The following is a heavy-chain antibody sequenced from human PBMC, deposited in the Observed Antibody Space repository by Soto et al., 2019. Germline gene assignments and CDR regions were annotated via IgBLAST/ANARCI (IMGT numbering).Heavy chain of an antibody. J-gene: IGHJ4*02. CDR3: AIDSWEVGATIDFDC. V-gene: IGHV4-61*01. Sequence: PSETLSLTCTVSDGSVSSGSYYWSWILHPPGKGLEWIGYIYYSWSTNYNPSLKSRVTISLDTSKNQSSLKLSSVTPAATAVYSCAIDSWEVGATIDFDCWGQGPALTVSS. CDR2: IYYSWST. D-gene: IGHD1-26*01. CDR1: DGSVSSGSYY.